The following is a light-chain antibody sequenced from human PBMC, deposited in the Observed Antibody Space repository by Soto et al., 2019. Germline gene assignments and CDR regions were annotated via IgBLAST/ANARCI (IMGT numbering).Light chain of an antibody. CDR2: AAT. CDR3: QKYNSAPLT. CDR1: QAISIY. Sequence: DIQMTQSPSSLSASVGDRVTITCRASQAISIYLAWYQQKPGKVPELLIYAATTLQSGVPSRFSGSVSGTEFTLTISSLQPEDVATYYCQKYNSAPLTFGPGTKVDIK. V-gene: IGKV1-27*01. J-gene: IGKJ3*01.